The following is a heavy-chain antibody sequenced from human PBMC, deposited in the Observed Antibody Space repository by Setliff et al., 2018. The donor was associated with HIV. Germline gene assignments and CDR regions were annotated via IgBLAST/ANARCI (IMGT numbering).Heavy chain of an antibody. CDR2: INPNSGDT. CDR1: GYTFTAYY. CDR3: ARVTVSGRGLHF. Sequence: ASVKVSCKSSGYTFTAYYLHWVRQAPGQGLEWMGWINPNSGDTAYAQKFQGRVTMTRVTSISTAYMELTRLTFDDTAVYYCARVTVSGRGLHFWGQGTLVTVSS. J-gene: IGHJ4*02. V-gene: IGHV1-2*02. D-gene: IGHD4-4*01.